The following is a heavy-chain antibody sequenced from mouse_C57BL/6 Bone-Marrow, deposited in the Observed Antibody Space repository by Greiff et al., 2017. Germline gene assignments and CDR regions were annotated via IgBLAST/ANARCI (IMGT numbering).Heavy chain of an antibody. CDR1: GYTFTSYW. D-gene: IGHD2-4*01. V-gene: IGHV1-55*01. CDR3: ARKWYDYDAWLAY. J-gene: IGHJ3*01. CDR2: IYPGSGST. Sequence: VQLQQPGAELVKPGASVKMSCKASGYTFTSYWIPWVKQRPGQGLEWIGDIYPGSGSTNYNEKFKSKATLTVDTSSSTAYMQLSSLTSEDSAVYDWARKWYDYDAWLAYWGQGTLVTVSA.